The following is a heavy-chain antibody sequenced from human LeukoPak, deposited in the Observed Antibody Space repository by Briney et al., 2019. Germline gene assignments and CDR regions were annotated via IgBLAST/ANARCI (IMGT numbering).Heavy chain of an antibody. V-gene: IGHV4-61*02. Sequence: SQTLSLTCTVSGGSISSGSYYWSWIRQPAGKGLEWIGRIYTSGSTNYNPSLKSRVTISVDTSKNQLSLKLSSVTAADTAVYYCARKEDSSWYWFDPWGQGTLVTVSS. CDR1: GGSISSGSYY. CDR3: ARKEDSSWYWFDP. J-gene: IGHJ5*02. D-gene: IGHD6-13*01. CDR2: IYTSGST.